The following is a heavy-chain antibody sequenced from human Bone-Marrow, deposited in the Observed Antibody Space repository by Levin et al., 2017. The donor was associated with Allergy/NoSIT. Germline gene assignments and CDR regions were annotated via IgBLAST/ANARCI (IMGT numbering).Heavy chain of an antibody. D-gene: IGHD3-9*01. CDR2: IYFSGNA. J-gene: IGHJ4*02. CDR3: ARLTFFDVFAGYYFDY. Sequence: SETLSLTCNVSGVSIRSGDYYWSWIRQAPGRGLEWIGHIYFSGNAHYSPSLKSRLSISVDTSKNQFALNLSSVTAADTAVYLCARLTFFDVFAGYYFDYWGQGVLLTVSS. CDR1: GVSIRSGDYY. V-gene: IGHV4-30-4*01.